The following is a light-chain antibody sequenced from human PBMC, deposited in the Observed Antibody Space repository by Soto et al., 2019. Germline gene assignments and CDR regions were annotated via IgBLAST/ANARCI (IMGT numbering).Light chain of an antibody. CDR1: SSNIGSNY. J-gene: IGLJ3*02. V-gene: IGLV1-47*01. CDR2: RNN. CDR3: AAWDDSLSGVV. Sequence: QSVLTQPPSASGTPGQRVTISCSGSSSNIGSNYVYWYQQLPGTAPKLLLYRNNQRPSGVPDRFSGSKSGTSASLAISGLRYEDEADYYCAAWDDSLSGVVFGGGTQLTVL.